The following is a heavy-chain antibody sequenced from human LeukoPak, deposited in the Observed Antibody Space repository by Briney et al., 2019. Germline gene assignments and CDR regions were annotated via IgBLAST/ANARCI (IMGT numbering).Heavy chain of an antibody. Sequence: GGSLRLSCAASGFTVSSNYMSWVRQAPGKGLEWVGRIKSKTDGGTTDYAAPVKGRFTISRDDSKNTLYLQMNSLKTEDTAVYYCTTTQWLVPDYWGQGTLVTVSS. CDR2: IKSKTDGGTT. J-gene: IGHJ4*02. V-gene: IGHV3-15*01. D-gene: IGHD6-19*01. CDR1: GFTVSSNY. CDR3: TTTQWLVPDY.